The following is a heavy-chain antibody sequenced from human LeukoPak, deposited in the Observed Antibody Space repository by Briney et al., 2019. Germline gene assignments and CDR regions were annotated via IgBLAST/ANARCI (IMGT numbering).Heavy chain of an antibody. CDR2: ISSSSSSI. CDR3: ACGGTYLPY. CDR1: GLTFSSYS. D-gene: IGHD1-26*01. J-gene: IGHJ4*02. Sequence: GGSLRLSCAGSGLTFSSYSMNWVRQAPGKGLEWVSSISSSSSSIYYADSVKGRFTISRDNAKNSLYLQMNSLRAEDTAVYYCACGGTYLPYWGQGTLVTVSS. V-gene: IGHV3-21*01.